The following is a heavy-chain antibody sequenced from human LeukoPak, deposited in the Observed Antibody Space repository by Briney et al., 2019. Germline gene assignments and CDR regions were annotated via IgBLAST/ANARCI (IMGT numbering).Heavy chain of an antibody. CDR1: GGTFSSYA. D-gene: IGHD3-22*01. CDR2: IIPIFGTA. CDR3: ASYYDSSGAPFDY. V-gene: IGHV1-69*05. Sequence: SVKVSCKASGGTFSSYAISWVRQAPGQGLEWMGGIIPIFGTANYAQKFQRRVTITTDESTSTAYMELSSLRSEDTAVYYCASYYDSSGAPFDYWGQGTLVTVSS. J-gene: IGHJ4*02.